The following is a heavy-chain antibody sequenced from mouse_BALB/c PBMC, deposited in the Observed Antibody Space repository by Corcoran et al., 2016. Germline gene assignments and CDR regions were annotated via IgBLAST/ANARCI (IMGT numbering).Heavy chain of an antibody. J-gene: IGHJ2*01. Sequence: DVQLPESGPGLVTPSQSLSLTCSVTGYSITSGYYWNWIRQFPGNKLEWMGYISYDGSNIYNPSLKNRISITRDTSKNQFFLKFNAVTTEDTATEYGARLVYDYDVRDYWGQGTTLTVS. CDR2: ISYDGSN. CDR3: ARLVYDYDVRDY. CDR1: GYSITSGYY. V-gene: IGHV3-6*02. D-gene: IGHD2-4*01.